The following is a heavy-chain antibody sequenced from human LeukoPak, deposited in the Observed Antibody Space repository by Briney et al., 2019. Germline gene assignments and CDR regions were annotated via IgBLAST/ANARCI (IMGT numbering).Heavy chain of an antibody. J-gene: IGHJ4*02. CDR3: AQTFRICSSTSCSKPLDY. CDR2: IIPILGIA. CDR1: GGTFSSYT. D-gene: IGHD2-2*01. V-gene: IGHV1-69*02. Sequence: SVKVSCKASGGTFSSYTISWVRQAPGQGLEWMGRIIPILGIANYAQKFQGRVTITANKSTSTAYMELSSLRSEDTAVYYCAQTFRICSSTSCSKPLDYWGQGTLVTVSS.